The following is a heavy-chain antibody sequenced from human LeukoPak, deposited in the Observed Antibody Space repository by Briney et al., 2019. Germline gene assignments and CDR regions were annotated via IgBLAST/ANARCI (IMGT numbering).Heavy chain of an antibody. CDR1: GYTFTGYD. J-gene: IGHJ3*01. CDR2: MNPNSGNT. Sequence: GASVKVSCKASGYTFTGYDINWVRRATGQGLEWMGWMNPNSGNTGYAQKFQGRVTMTRNTSISTAYMELSSLRSEDTAVYYCATFTMGAASWVDAFDLWGQGTMVTVSS. D-gene: IGHD2-15*01. CDR3: ATFTMGAASWVDAFDL. V-gene: IGHV1-8*01.